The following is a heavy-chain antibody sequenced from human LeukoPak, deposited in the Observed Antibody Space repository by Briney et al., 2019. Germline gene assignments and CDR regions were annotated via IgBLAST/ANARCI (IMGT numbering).Heavy chain of an antibody. Sequence: ASVKVSCKASGYTFTSYDINWVRQATGQGLEWMGWMNPNSGNTGYAQKFQGRVTMTRNTSISTAYMELSSLRSEDTAVYYCARRWGGSSSWDPLGWFDPWGQGTLVTVSS. J-gene: IGHJ5*02. V-gene: IGHV1-8*01. CDR1: GYTFTSYD. CDR2: MNPNSGNT. D-gene: IGHD6-13*01. CDR3: ARRWGGSSSWDPLGWFDP.